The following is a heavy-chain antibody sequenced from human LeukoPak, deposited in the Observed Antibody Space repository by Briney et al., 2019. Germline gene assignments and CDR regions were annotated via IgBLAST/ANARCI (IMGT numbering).Heavy chain of an antibody. CDR3: ARSTYGDYVYAFDI. Sequence: SVTVSCKASGGTFSSYAISWVRQAPGQGLEWMGGIIPIFGTANYAQKFQGRVTITTDESTSTAYMELSSLRSEDTAVYYCARSTYGDYVYAFDIWGQGTMVTVSS. D-gene: IGHD4-17*01. V-gene: IGHV1-69*05. J-gene: IGHJ3*02. CDR1: GGTFSSYA. CDR2: IIPIFGTA.